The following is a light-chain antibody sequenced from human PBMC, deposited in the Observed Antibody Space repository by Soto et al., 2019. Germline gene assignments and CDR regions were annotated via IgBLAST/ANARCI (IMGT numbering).Light chain of an antibody. Sequence: DIQMTQSPSSLSASVGDRVTITCQASQDIKNYLNWYQQKSGKAPKLLIYDASDLETGVPSRISGSGSGTDFTFTINSLQPEDIAAYHCQQYDNLPRTFGGGTKVEIK. V-gene: IGKV1-33*01. CDR1: QDIKNY. CDR2: DAS. CDR3: QQYDNLPRT. J-gene: IGKJ4*02.